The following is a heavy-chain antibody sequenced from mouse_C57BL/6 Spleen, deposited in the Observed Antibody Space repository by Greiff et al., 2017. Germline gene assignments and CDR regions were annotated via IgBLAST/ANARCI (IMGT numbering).Heavy chain of an antibody. J-gene: IGHJ2*01. CDR1: GFTFSSYG. CDR2: ISSGGSYT. Sequence: EVKLMESGGDLVKPGGSLKLSCAASGFTFSSYGMSWVRQTPDKRLEWVATISSGGSYTYYPDSVKGRFTISRDNAKNTLYLQMSSLKSEDTAMYYGASLDSSGYYFDYWGQGTTLTVSS. V-gene: IGHV5-6*01. D-gene: IGHD3-2*02. CDR3: ASLDSSGYYFDY.